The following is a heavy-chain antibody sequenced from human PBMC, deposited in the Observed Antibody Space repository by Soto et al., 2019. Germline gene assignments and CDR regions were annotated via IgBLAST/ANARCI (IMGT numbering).Heavy chain of an antibody. CDR3: AGGGSIVVATRSLMDV. CDR1: GASISSHY. D-gene: IGHD3-22*01. Sequence: QVQLQESGPGLVKPSETLSLTCTVSGASISSHYWSWIRQAPGKGLEWIANINYNGNTNYNPSLKSRATITGNTSKNQFTLTVIAVTAADTAGYYCAGGGSIVVATRSLMDVWGRGTTVTVSS. V-gene: IGHV4-59*08. J-gene: IGHJ6*03. CDR2: INYNGNT.